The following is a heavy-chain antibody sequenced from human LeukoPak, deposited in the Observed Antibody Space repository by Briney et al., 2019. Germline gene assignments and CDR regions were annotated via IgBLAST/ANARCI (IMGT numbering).Heavy chain of an antibody. J-gene: IGHJ4*02. V-gene: IGHV3-64D*09. Sequence: PGGSLRLSCSASGFTFSSYAMHWVRQAPGKGLEYVSAISSNGGSTYYADSVKGRFTISRDNSKNTLYLQMSSLRAEDTAVYYCVESDIVATSDFDYWGQGTLVTVSS. D-gene: IGHD5-12*01. CDR2: ISSNGGST. CDR3: VESDIVATSDFDY. CDR1: GFTFSSYA.